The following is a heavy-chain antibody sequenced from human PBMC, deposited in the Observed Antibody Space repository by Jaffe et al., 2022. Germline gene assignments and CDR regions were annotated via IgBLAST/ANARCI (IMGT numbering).Heavy chain of an antibody. J-gene: IGHJ4*02. V-gene: IGHV2-70*20. Sequence: QVTLRESGPALVKPTQTLTLTCTFSGFSLSTSGMCVSWVRQPPGKALEWLALIDWDDDKYYSTSLKTRLTISKDTSKNQVVLTMTNMDPVDTATYYCARIGDYYGSGSYYDYWGQGTLVTVSS. CDR3: ARIGDYYGSGSYYDY. CDR2: IDWDDDK. CDR1: GFSLSTSGMC. D-gene: IGHD3-10*01.